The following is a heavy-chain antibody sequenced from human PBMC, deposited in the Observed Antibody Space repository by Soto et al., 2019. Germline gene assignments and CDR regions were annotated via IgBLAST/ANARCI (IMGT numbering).Heavy chain of an antibody. V-gene: IGHV3-30*18. Sequence: GSLRLSCAASGFTFSSYGMHWVRQAPGKGLEWVAVISYDGSNKYYADSVKGRFTISRDNSKNTLYLQMNSLRAEDTAVYYCAKGGYSYEIDYWGQGTLVTVSS. D-gene: IGHD5-18*01. CDR1: GFTFSSYG. CDR2: ISYDGSNK. CDR3: AKGGYSYEIDY. J-gene: IGHJ4*02.